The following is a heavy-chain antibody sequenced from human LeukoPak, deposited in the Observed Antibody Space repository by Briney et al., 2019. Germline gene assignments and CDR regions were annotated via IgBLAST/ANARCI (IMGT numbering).Heavy chain of an antibody. J-gene: IGHJ6*02. Sequence: NPSETLSLTCAVYGGSFSGYYWSWIRQPPGKGLEWIGEINHSGSTNYNPSLKSRVTISVDTSKNQFSLKLSSVTAADTAVYYCARFYGRAAAGGYGMDVWGQGTTVTVSS. V-gene: IGHV4-34*01. CDR2: INHSGST. CDR3: ARFYGRAAAGGYGMDV. CDR1: GGSFSGYY. D-gene: IGHD6-13*01.